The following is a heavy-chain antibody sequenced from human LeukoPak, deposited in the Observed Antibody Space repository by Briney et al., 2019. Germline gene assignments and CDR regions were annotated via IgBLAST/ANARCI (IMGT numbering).Heavy chain of an antibody. D-gene: IGHD6-19*01. CDR3: ARDSSGWYNWFDP. CDR2: ICYSGST. CDR1: GGSISSYY. V-gene: IGHV4-59*01. J-gene: IGHJ5*02. Sequence: SETLSLTCTVSGGSISSYYWSWIRQPPGKGLEWIGYICYSGSTNYNPPLKSRVTISVDTSKNQFSLKLSSVTAADTAVYYCARDSSGWYNWFDPWGQGTLVTVSS.